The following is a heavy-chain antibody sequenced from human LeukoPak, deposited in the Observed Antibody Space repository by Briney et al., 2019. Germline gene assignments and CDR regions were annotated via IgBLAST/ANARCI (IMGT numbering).Heavy chain of an antibody. Sequence: SETLSLTCTVSGGSISSGGYYWSWIRQHPGKGLEWIGYIYYSGSTYYNPSLKSRVTISVDTSKNQFSLKLSSVTAADTAVYYCARDRTSGIVVATGYFDLWGRGTLVTVSS. J-gene: IGHJ2*01. CDR3: ARDRTSGIVVATGYFDL. D-gene: IGHD3-22*01. CDR2: IYYSGST. V-gene: IGHV4-31*03. CDR1: GGSISSGGYY.